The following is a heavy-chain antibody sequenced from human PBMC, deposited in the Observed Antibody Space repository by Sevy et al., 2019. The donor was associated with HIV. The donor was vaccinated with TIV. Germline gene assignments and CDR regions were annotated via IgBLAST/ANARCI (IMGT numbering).Heavy chain of an antibody. CDR1: GYTFTSYG. Sequence: ASVKVSCKASGYTFTSYGISWVRQAPGQGLEWMGWISAYNGNTNYAQKLQGRVTMTTDTSTSTAYMELRSLRSDDTAAYYCARGGIVVVVAATRGYYYYGMDVWGQGTTVTVSS. J-gene: IGHJ6*02. CDR3: ARGGIVVVVAATRGYYYYGMDV. CDR2: ISAYNGNT. V-gene: IGHV1-18*01. D-gene: IGHD2-15*01.